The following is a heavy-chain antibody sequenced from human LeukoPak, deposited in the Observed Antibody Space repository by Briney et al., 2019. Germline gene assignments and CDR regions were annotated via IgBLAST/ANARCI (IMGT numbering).Heavy chain of an antibody. J-gene: IGHJ4*02. CDR1: GYTFTTYF. V-gene: IGHV1-2*02. CDR3: AVSIQAASIPAFDF. CDR2: VVPKSGGT. D-gene: IGHD6-25*01. Sequence: ASVKVSCKASGYTFTTYFIHWVRQAPGQGLEWMGWVVPKSGGTNYAQRFQGRVTMTRDTSISTVYMELSRLTSDDTAVYHCAVSIQAASIPAFDFWGQGSLVTVSS.